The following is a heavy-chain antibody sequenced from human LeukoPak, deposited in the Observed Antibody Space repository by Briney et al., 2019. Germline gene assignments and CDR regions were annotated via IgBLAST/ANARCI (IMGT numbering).Heavy chain of an antibody. CDR3: ARLWSVWYYYMDV. CDR1: GGSISSNSYY. V-gene: IGHV4-39*01. D-gene: IGHD2-8*01. J-gene: IGHJ6*03. CDR2: IYYSGST. Sequence: SETLSLTCTVSGGSISSNSYYWGWIRQSPGKGLEWIGSIYYSGSTYYNPSLKSRVTISVDTSKNQFSLKLSSVTAADTAVYYCARLWSVWYYYMDVWGKGTTVAISS.